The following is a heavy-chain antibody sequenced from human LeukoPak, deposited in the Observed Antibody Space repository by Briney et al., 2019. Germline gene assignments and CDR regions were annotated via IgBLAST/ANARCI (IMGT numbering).Heavy chain of an antibody. Sequence: KPSETLSLTCSVSGGSISSYYWSWIRQPAGKGLEWIGRIYTSGSTNYNPSLKSRVTMSVDTSKNQFSLKLSSVTAADTAVYYCARETSYSYGYPFDYWGQGTLVTVSS. D-gene: IGHD5-18*01. CDR2: IYTSGST. CDR3: ARETSYSYGYPFDY. V-gene: IGHV4-4*07. CDR1: GGSISSYY. J-gene: IGHJ4*02.